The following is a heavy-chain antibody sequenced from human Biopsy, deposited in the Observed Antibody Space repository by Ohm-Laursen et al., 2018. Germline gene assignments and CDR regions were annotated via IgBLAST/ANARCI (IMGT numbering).Heavy chain of an antibody. J-gene: IGHJ4*02. V-gene: IGHV1-46*01. CDR2: INPSGSTT. CDR3: ARNTGWYGDLYYFDY. CDR1: GYTFTAFS. Sequence: ASVKVSCKPSGYTFTAFSVHWLRQAPGQGLEWMGMINPSGSTTSYPQIFQGRVTMTRDTSKSTVYMELSSLRSADTAVYFCARNTGWYGDLYYFDYWGQGTLVAVSS. D-gene: IGHD6-19*01.